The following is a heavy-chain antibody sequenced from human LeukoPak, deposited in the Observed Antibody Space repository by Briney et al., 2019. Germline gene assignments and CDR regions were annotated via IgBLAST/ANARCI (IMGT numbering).Heavy chain of an antibody. V-gene: IGHV7-4-1*02. Sequence: ASVKVSCKASGYNFIKYAMNWVRQAPGQGLEWMGWINTNTGNPTYAQGFTSRVIFSLDTSVTTAYLQISSLKAEDTAVYYCAVNLAVAGHPSYWGQGSLVTVSS. CDR3: AVNLAVAGHPSY. J-gene: IGHJ4*02. D-gene: IGHD6-13*01. CDR1: GYNFIKYA. CDR2: INTNTGNP.